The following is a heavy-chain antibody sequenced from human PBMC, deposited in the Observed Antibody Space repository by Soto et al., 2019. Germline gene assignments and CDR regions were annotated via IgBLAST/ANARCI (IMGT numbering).Heavy chain of an antibody. CDR3: ARVGFWDIVVVPAASYYYYGMDV. CDR2: INAGNGNT. J-gene: IGHJ6*02. Sequence: GASVKVSCKSSGYTFTGYAMHCVRQAPGQRLEWMGWINAGNGNTKYSQKFQGRVTITRDTSASTAYMELSSLRSDDTAVYYCARVGFWDIVVVPAASYYYYGMDVWGQGTTVTVS. D-gene: IGHD2-2*01. V-gene: IGHV1-3*01. CDR1: GYTFTGYA.